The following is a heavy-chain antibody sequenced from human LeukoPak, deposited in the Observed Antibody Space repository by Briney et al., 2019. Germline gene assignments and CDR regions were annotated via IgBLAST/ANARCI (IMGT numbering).Heavy chain of an antibody. D-gene: IGHD6-13*01. CDR2: ISPYNGNT. CDR3: ARDGSSSWYAY. J-gene: IGHJ4*02. Sequence: ASVKVSCKASGYTFTSYGISWVRQAPGQGLEWMGWISPYNGNTNYAQKLQGRVTMTADTSTSLAYMDLRSLSSDDTAVYYCARDGSSSWYAYWGQGTLVTVSS. CDR1: GYTFTSYG. V-gene: IGHV1-18*01.